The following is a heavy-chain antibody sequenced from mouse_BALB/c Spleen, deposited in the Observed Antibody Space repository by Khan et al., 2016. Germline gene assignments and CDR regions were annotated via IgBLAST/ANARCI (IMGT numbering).Heavy chain of an antibody. J-gene: IGHJ4*01. CDR3: ARGLRPFYYAMDY. CDR2: IDPANGNT. D-gene: IGHD2-4*01. Sequence: VQLQQSGAELVKPGASVKLSCTASGFYIKDTYMHWVKQRPEQGLEWIGRIDPANGNTKYDPKFQGKATITADTSSNTAYLQLSSLTSEDTTVYYCARGLRPFYYAMDYWGQGTSVTVSS. CDR1: GFYIKDTY. V-gene: IGHV14-3*02.